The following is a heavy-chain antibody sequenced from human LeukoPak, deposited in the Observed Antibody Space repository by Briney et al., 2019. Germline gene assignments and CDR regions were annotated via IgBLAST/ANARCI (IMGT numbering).Heavy chain of an antibody. Sequence: GSLRLSCAASGFSVSNNFMSWVRQPPGKGLEWIGEINHSGSTNYNPSLKSRVTISVDTSKNQFSLKLSSVTAADTAVYYCARSTWIQLWFDYWGQGTLVTVSS. D-gene: IGHD5-18*01. J-gene: IGHJ5*01. V-gene: IGHV4-34*01. CDR3: ARSTWIQLWFDY. CDR2: INHSGST. CDR1: GFSVSNNF.